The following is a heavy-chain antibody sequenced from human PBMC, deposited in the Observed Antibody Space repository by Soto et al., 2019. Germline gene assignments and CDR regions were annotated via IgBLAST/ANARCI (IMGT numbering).Heavy chain of an antibody. V-gene: IGHV1-69*13. CDR1: GGTFSSYA. CDR3: ARGYSPPLRFLDWSLDV. CDR2: IIPIFGTA. J-gene: IGHJ6*02. Sequence: GASVKVSCKASGGTFSSYAISWVRQAPGQGLEWMGGIIPIFGTANYAQKFQGRVTITADESTSTAYMELSSLRSEDTAVYYCARGYSPPLRFLDWSLDVWGQGTTVTVSS. D-gene: IGHD3-3*01.